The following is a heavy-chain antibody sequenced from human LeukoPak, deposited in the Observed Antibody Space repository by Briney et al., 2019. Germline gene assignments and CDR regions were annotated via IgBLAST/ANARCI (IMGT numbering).Heavy chain of an antibody. CDR2: IYYSGST. Sequence: PSETLSLTCTVSGGSISSHYWSWIRQPPGKGLEWIGYIYYSGSTNYNPSLKSRVTISVDTSKNQFSLKLSSVTAAGTAVYYCARRNSARVIYNWFYPWGQGTLVTVSS. CDR3: ARRNSARVIYNWFYP. CDR1: GGSISSHY. V-gene: IGHV4-59*11. D-gene: IGHD1-14*01. J-gene: IGHJ5*02.